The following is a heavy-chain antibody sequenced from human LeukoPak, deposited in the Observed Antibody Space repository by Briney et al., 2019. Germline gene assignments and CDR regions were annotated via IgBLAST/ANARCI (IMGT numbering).Heavy chain of an antibody. CDR2: IYHSGST. CDR1: AYSISSGYY. CDR3: ARDGSSSFEGINY. D-gene: IGHD3-10*01. V-gene: IGHV4-38-2*02. J-gene: IGHJ4*02. Sequence: SETLSLACTVSAYSISSGYYGGWIRQPQGKGLEWIGSIYHSGSTYNNASLKSRVTMSVDTSKNQFSLKLSSATAADTAVYYCARDGSSSFEGINYWGQGTLVTVSS.